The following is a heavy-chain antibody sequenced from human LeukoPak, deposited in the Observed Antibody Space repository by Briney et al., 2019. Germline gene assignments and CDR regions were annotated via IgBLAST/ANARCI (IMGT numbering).Heavy chain of an antibody. CDR3: ARDHGYCSSTSCYLGGPNWFDP. J-gene: IGHJ5*02. Sequence: ASVKVSCKASGYSFTSYDINWVRQATGQGLEWMGWMNPNSGNTDYAQKFQGRVTITADESTSTAYMELSSLRSEDTAVYYCARDHGYCSSTSCYLGGPNWFDPWGQGTLVTVSS. CDR2: MNPNSGNT. CDR1: GYSFTSYD. V-gene: IGHV1-8*01. D-gene: IGHD2-2*03.